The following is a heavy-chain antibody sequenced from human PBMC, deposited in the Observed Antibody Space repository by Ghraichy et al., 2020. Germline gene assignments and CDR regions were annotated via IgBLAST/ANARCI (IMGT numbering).Heavy chain of an antibody. CDR2: INHSGST. V-gene: IGHV4-34*01. CDR3: ARRRGTTVGY. J-gene: IGHJ4*02. CDR1: GGSFSGYY. D-gene: IGHD4-11*01. Sequence: SETLSLTCAVYGGSFSGYYWSWIRQPPGKGLEWIGEINHSGSTNYNPSLKSRVTISVDTSKNQFSLKLSSVTAADTAVYYCARRRGTTVGYWGQGTLVTVSS.